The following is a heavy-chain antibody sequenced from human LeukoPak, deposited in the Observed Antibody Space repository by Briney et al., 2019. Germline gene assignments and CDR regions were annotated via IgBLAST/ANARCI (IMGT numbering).Heavy chain of an antibody. CDR1: GFTFSSYW. CDR3: ARDILYYYDSSGSVDY. CDR2: IKQDGSEK. V-gene: IGHV3-7*01. Sequence: GGSLRLSCAASGFTFSSYWMSWVRQAPGKGLEWVANIKQDGSEKYYVDSVKGRFTISRDNSKNTLYLQMNSLRAEDTAVYYCARDILYYYDSSGSVDYWGQGTLVTVSS. D-gene: IGHD3-22*01. J-gene: IGHJ4*02.